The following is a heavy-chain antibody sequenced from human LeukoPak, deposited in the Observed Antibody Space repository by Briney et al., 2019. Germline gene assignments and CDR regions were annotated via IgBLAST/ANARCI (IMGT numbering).Heavy chain of an antibody. D-gene: IGHD6-19*01. CDR3: VKNGVYTSGWYGGYFDY. J-gene: IGHJ4*02. CDR1: GFTFSNYA. Sequence: PGGSLRLSRSASGFTFSNYAMYWVRQAPGKGLEYISAISSNGGSTYYADSVKGRFTISRDNSKNTLYLQMSSLRSEDTAVYYCVKNGVYTSGWYGGYFDYWGQGTLVTVSS. V-gene: IGHV3-64D*08. CDR2: ISSNGGST.